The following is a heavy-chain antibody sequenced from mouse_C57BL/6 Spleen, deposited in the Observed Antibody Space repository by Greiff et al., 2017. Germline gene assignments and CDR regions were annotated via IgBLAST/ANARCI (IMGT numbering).Heavy chain of an antibody. V-gene: IGHV1-15*01. CDR3: AGSRYYCSSRYALDY. CDR1: GYTFTGYE. J-gene: IGHJ4*01. CDR2: IDPETGGT. D-gene: IGHD1-1*01. Sequence: VQLQQSGAELVRPGASVTLSCKASGYTFTGYEMHWVKQRPVHGLEWIGKIDPETGGTAYNQKFKGKATLTADKSSSTAYMQLRSLTSEDSAVYYSAGSRYYCSSRYALDYWGQGTSVTVSS.